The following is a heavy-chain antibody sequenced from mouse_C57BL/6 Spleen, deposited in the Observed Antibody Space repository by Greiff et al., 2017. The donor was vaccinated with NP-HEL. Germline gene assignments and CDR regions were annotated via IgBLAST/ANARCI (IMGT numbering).Heavy chain of an antibody. V-gene: IGHV1-52*01. CDR1: GYTFTSYW. J-gene: IGHJ4*01. Sequence: QVQLQQPGAELVRPGSSVKLSCKASGYTFTSYWMHWVKQRPIQGLEWIGNIDPSDSETHYNQKFKDKATLTVDKSSSTAYMQLSSLTSEDSAVYYCARDMDSAKYYAMDYWGQETSVTVSS. CDR3: ARDMDSAKYYAMDY. CDR2: IDPSDSET. D-gene: IGHD3-3*01.